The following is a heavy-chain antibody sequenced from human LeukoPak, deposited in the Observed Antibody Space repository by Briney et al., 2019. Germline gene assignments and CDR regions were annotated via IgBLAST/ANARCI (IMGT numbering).Heavy chain of an antibody. J-gene: IGHJ4*02. CDR1: GFTFSSYS. Sequence: GGSLRLSCAASGFTFSSYSMNWVRQAPGKGLEWVSSISSSSSYIYYADSVKGRFTISRDNSKNTLYLQMNSLRAEDTAVYYCAKPRPKYCSSTSCPFDYWGQGTLVTVSS. D-gene: IGHD2-2*01. V-gene: IGHV3-21*04. CDR3: AKPRPKYCSSTSCPFDY. CDR2: ISSSSSYI.